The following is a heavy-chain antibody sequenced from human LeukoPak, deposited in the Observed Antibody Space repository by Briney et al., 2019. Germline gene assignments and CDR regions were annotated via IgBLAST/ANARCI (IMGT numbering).Heavy chain of an antibody. V-gene: IGHV3-30-3*01. CDR1: GFTFRNYA. Sequence: PGGSLRLSCAASGFTFRNYAMHWVRQAPGKGLEWVAVIFFDGSEAFYEDSVRGRFTISRDNSKDMLYLQVDSLRTEDTAVYYCARDHYWLYCSDGVCRDTFDIWGQGTTVTVSS. CDR3: ARDHYWLYCSDGVCRDTFDI. CDR2: IFFDGSEA. J-gene: IGHJ3*02. D-gene: IGHD2-8*01.